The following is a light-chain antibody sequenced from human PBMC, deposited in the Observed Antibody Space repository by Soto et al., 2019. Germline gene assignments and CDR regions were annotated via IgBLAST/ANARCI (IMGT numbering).Light chain of an antibody. J-gene: IGKJ5*01. Sequence: EIVLTQSPATLSLSPGERATLSCRASQSISSSYLAWYQQKPGQAPRLLIYDASSRATGIPDRFSGSGSGTDFTLTISRLEPEDFAVYYCQQYNIWRSISFGQGTRLESK. CDR3: QQYNIWRSIS. CDR2: DAS. V-gene: IGKV3D-20*02. CDR1: QSISSSY.